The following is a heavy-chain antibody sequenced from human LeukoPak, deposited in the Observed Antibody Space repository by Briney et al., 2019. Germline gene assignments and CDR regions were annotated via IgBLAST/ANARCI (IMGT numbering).Heavy chain of an antibody. J-gene: IGHJ4*02. CDR3: AREGGYSYGDAPLHFDY. CDR1: GGSISSSSYY. CDR2: IYYSGST. D-gene: IGHD5-18*01. Sequence: PSETLSLTCTVSGGSISSSSYYWGWIRQPPGKGLEWIGSIYYSGSTYYNPSLKSRVTISVDTSKNQFSLKLSSVTAADTAVYYCAREGGYSYGDAPLHFDYWGQGTLVTVSS. V-gene: IGHV4-39*07.